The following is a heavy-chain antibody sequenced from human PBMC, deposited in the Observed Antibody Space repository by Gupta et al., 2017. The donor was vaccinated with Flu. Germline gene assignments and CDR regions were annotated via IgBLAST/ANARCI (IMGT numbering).Heavy chain of an antibody. CDR1: SGSY. Sequence: SGSYGSWIRETRGKGPELIGEIDHSGGTNYNLILKSGVNMSVDTSKHQFSLNLCSVNAAYTAVDYGTGVGGFKVGYNWIDNWGQGTLVTVSS. V-gene: IGHV4-34*01. J-gene: IGHJ5*02. CDR2: IDHSGGT. D-gene: IGHD1-26*01. CDR3: TGVGGFKVGYNWIDN.